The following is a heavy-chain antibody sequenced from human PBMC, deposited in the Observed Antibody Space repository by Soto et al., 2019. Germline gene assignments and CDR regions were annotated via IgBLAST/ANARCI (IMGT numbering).Heavy chain of an antibody. CDR2: LHTNGNG. Sequence: GGSLRLSCAASEFTVSTTYMSWVRQAPGKGLEWVSTLHTNGNGYYADSVKGRFTVSRDNSKNTVYLQMNSLRAEDTAVYYCARSVVPAARFDYWGQGTLVTVSS. CDR1: EFTVSTTY. J-gene: IGHJ4*02. CDR3: ARSVVPAARFDY. D-gene: IGHD2-2*01. V-gene: IGHV3-53*01.